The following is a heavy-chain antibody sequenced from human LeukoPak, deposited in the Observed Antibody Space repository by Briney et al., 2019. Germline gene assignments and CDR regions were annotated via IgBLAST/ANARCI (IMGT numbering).Heavy chain of an antibody. D-gene: IGHD4/OR15-4a*01. CDR1: GFTFSTYA. V-gene: IGHV3-23*01. CDR2: ISASGDTT. CDR3: ASRPRSTMVAPWDY. Sequence: PGGSLRLSCAASGFTFSTYAMAWVRRAPGKGLEWVSGISASGDTTYYGDSVKGRFIISKDYSKNTLYLQMNGLRAEDTALYYCASRPRSTMVAPWDYWGQGTLVTVSS. J-gene: IGHJ4*02.